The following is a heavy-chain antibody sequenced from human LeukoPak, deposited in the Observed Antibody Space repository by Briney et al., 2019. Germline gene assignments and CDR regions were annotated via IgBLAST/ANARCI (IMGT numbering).Heavy chain of an antibody. V-gene: IGHV4-34*01. CDR2: INHSGST. Sequence: PSETLSLTCAVYGGSFSGYYWSWIRQPPGKGLEWIGEINHSGSTNYNPSLKSRVTISVDTSKNQFSLKLSSVTAADTAVYYCARQWDYYYYMDVWGQGTLVTVSS. CDR3: ARQWDYYYYMDV. CDR1: GGSFSGYY. D-gene: IGHD2-8*01. J-gene: IGHJ6*03.